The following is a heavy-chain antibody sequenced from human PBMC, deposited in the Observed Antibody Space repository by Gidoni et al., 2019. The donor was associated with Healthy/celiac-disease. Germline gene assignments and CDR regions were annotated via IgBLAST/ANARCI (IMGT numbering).Heavy chain of an antibody. Sequence: EVQLLESGGGLVQPGGSLRLSCAASGFTFSSYAMSWVRQAPGKGLEWVSAMSGIGGSTYYADSVKGRFTISRDHSKNTLYLQMNSLRAEDTAVDYCAKDGKGIVVVPAAFIYFDYWGQGTLVTVSS. V-gene: IGHV3-23*01. CDR2: MSGIGGST. CDR3: AKDGKGIVVVPAAFIYFDY. D-gene: IGHD2-2*01. J-gene: IGHJ4*02. CDR1: GFTFSSYA.